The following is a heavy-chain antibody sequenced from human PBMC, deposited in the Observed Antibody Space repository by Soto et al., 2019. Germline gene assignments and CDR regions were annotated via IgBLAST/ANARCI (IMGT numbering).Heavy chain of an antibody. J-gene: IGHJ4*02. Sequence: QVQLVQSGAEVRKPGASVKVSCKASGYTFSDYYIPWVRQAPGQGLEWMGWINPNSGGTKYAPKFQGGVTMTRDPSITTAYMELSRRRSGDTAVYYCAREPATAKPEGVDFWGQGTLVTVSS. V-gene: IGHV1-2*02. CDR3: AREPATAKPEGVDF. CDR1: GYTFSDYY. CDR2: INPNSGGT. D-gene: IGHD1-1*01.